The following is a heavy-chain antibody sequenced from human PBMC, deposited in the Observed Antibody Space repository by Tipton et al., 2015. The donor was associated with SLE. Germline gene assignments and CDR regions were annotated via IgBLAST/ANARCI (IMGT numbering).Heavy chain of an antibody. CDR1: GDSISSGGFS. Sequence: LRLSCAVSGDSISSGGFSWSWIRQPPGKGLEWIGYTYHSGHTYYNPSLKSRVTISRDNSKNTLYLQMNSLRAEDTAVYYCARGPDVLRYFDWGLLFDPWGQGTLVTASS. D-gene: IGHD3-9*01. CDR3: ARGPDVLRYFDWGLLFDP. CDR2: TYHSGHT. V-gene: IGHV4-30-2*01. J-gene: IGHJ5*02.